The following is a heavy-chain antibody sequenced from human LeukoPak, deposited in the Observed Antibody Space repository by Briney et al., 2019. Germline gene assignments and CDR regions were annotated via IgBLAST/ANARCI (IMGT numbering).Heavy chain of an antibody. J-gene: IGHJ5*02. V-gene: IGHV1-8*01. CDR3: ARSSSWYRYNWFDP. D-gene: IGHD6-13*01. Sequence: ASVKVSCKASGYTFTSYDINWVRQATGQGLEWMGWMNPNSGNTGYAQKFQGRVTMTRNTSISTAYMELSSLRSEDTAVYYCARSSSWYRYNWFDPWGQGTLVTVSS. CDR2: MNPNSGNT. CDR1: GYTFTSYD.